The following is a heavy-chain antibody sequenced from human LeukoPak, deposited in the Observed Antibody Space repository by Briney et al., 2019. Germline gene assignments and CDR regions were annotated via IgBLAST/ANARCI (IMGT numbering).Heavy chain of an antibody. D-gene: IGHD3-10*01. Sequence: GASVKVSCKASGYTFTGYYMHWVRQAPGQGLEWMGRINPNSGGTNYAQKFQGRVTITADKSTSTAYMELSSLRSEDTAVYYCASPPLVVRGVIPPYYFDYWGQGTLVTVSS. CDR3: ASPPLVVRGVIPPYYFDY. CDR1: GYTFTGYY. J-gene: IGHJ4*02. CDR2: INPNSGGT. V-gene: IGHV1-2*06.